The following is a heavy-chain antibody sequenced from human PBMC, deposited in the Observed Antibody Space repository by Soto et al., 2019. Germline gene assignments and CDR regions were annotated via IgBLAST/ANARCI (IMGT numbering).Heavy chain of an antibody. V-gene: IGHV4-59*01. CDR3: ARHRNYYGMDV. J-gene: IGHJ6*01. CDR1: GGSISSYY. Sequence: QVQLQKSGPGLVKPSETLSLTCTVSGGSISSYYWSWIRQPPGKGLEWIGYIYYSGRTNYNPSLKSLVTISVDAPKNQYALKLSSVTAADTAVYYCARHRNYYGMDVWGQGTTVTVSS. CDR2: IYYSGRT.